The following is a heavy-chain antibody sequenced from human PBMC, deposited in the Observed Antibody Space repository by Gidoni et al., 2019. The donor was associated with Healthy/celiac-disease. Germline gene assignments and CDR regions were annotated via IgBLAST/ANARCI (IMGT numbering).Heavy chain of an antibody. Sequence: EVQLVESGGGLIQPGGSLRLSCAASGFTVSSNYMSWVRQAPGKGLEWVSVIYSSGSTYYADSVKGRFTISRDNSKNTLYLQMNSLRAEDTAVYYCASLGLLLQGAFDIWGQGTMVTVSS. CDR3: ASLGLLLQGAFDI. CDR1: GFTVSSNY. V-gene: IGHV3-53*01. CDR2: IYSSGST. J-gene: IGHJ3*02. D-gene: IGHD3-22*01.